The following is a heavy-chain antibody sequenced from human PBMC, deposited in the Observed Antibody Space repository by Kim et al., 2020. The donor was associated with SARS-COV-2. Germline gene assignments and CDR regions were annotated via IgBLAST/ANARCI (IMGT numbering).Heavy chain of an antibody. CDR1: GFTFSRFW. CDR3: ARDATRGGDNDC. J-gene: IGHJ4*02. V-gene: IGHV3-7*03. D-gene: IGHD2-21*02. CDR2: INEDGHDK. Sequence: GGSLRLSCAASGFTFSRFWMSWVRQAPGKGLEWVANINEDGHDKYYVDAVKGRFTISRDNAKNSLYLQMNSLRAEDTAGYYCARDATRGGDNDCWGQGT.